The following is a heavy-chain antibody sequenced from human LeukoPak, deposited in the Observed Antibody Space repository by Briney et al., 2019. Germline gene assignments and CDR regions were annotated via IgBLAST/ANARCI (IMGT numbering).Heavy chain of an antibody. CDR1: GGSISSSSYY. V-gene: IGHV4-39*01. Sequence: PSETLSLTCTVSGGSISSSSYYWGWIRQPPGKGLEWIGSIYYSGSTYYNPSLKSRVTISVDTSKNQFSLKLSSVTAADTAVYYCARLGTYGAARLRDSFPNYFDYWGQGTLVTVSS. J-gene: IGHJ4*02. CDR3: ARLGTYGAARLRDSFPNYFDY. D-gene: IGHD6-6*01. CDR2: IYYSGST.